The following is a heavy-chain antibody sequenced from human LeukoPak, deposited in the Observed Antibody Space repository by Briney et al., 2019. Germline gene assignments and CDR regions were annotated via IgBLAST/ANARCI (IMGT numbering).Heavy chain of an antibody. V-gene: IGHV3-30-3*01. CDR2: ISYDGSNK. J-gene: IGHJ6*02. Sequence: GGSLRLSCAASGLTFSSYAMHWVRQAPGKGLEWVAVISYDGSNKYYADSVKGRFTISRDNSKNTLYLQMNSLRAEDTAVYYCARDPTRTYYYYYGMDVWGQGTTVTVSS. CDR3: ARDPTRTYYYYYGMDV. CDR1: GLTFSSYA. D-gene: IGHD1-14*01.